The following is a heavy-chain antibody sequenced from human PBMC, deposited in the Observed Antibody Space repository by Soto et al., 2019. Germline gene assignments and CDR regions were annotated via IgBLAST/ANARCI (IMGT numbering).Heavy chain of an antibody. J-gene: IGHJ6*02. CDR1: GGSFSGYY. V-gene: IGHV4-34*01. CDR2: INHSGST. D-gene: IGHD5-12*01. Sequence: SETLSLTCAVYGGSFSGYYWSWIRQPPGKGLEWIGEINHSGSTNYNPSLKSRVTISVDTSKNQFSLKLSSVTAADTAVYYCASSSYDPLTADYYYSYGMDVWGQGTTVTVS. CDR3: ASSSYDPLTADYYYSYGMDV.